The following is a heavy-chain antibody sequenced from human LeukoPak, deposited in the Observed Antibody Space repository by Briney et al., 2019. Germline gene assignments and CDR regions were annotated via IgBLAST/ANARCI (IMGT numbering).Heavy chain of an antibody. CDR3: ARDPMTTGDGYYYYYMDV. CDR1: GGTFSSYA. V-gene: IGHV1-69*13. D-gene: IGHD4-17*01. CDR2: IIPIFGTA. J-gene: IGHJ6*03. Sequence: ASVKVSCKASGGTFSSYAISWVRQAPGQGLEWMGGIIPIFGTANYAQKFQGRVTITADESTSTAYMELSSLRSEDTAVYYCARDPMTTGDGYYYYYMDVWGKGTTVTVSS.